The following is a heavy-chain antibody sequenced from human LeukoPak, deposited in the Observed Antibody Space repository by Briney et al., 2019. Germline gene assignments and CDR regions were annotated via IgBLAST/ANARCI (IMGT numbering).Heavy chain of an antibody. CDR3: ARGNTALGY. V-gene: IGHV4-61*01. CDR2: IYYSGST. Sequence: SETLSLTCTVSDYSISSGYYWGWIRQPPGKGLEWIGYIYYSGSTNYNPSLKSRVTISVDTSKNQFSLKLSSVTTADTAVYYCARGNTALGYWGQGTLVTVSS. D-gene: IGHD2-2*02. J-gene: IGHJ4*02. CDR1: DYSISSGYY.